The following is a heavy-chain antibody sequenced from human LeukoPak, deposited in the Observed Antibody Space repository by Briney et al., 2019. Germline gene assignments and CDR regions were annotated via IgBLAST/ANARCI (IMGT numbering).Heavy chain of an antibody. J-gene: IGHJ4*02. CDR1: GFTVSSTY. CDR3: ASRHCSGGDCYFAGADPFDH. D-gene: IGHD2-21*01. Sequence: GGSLRLSCAASGFTVSSTYMSWVRQSPGKGLECVSVVYKDGKMFYIDSVKGRFAISRDTSKNTVYLQMNNLRAEDTAVYYCASRHCSGGDCYFAGADPFDHWGQGTLVTVSS. V-gene: IGHV3-53*01. CDR2: VYKDGKM.